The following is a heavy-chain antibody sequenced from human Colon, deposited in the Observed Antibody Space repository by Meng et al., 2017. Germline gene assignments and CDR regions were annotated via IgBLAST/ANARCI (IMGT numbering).Heavy chain of an antibody. V-gene: IGHV3-53*01. Sequence: GESLMISCAASGFTVSSNYISWVRQGPGMGLEWVSTIYSSGSTYYADSVQGRFTISRDSSQNTVFLQMNSLRAEDTAMYYCARALYHIVRGYYFDYWGQGTLVTVSS. CDR1: GFTVSSNY. CDR2: IYSSGST. CDR3: ARALYHIVRGYYFDY. D-gene: IGHD2-21*01. J-gene: IGHJ4*02.